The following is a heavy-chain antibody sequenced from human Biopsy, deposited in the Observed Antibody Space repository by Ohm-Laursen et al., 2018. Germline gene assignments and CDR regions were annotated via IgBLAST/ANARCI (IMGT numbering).Heavy chain of an antibody. D-gene: IGHD1-1*01. CDR2: IRSGGDYM. V-gene: IGHV3-21*01. J-gene: IGHJ4*02. CDR3: ARDQRGPSLLEAKLTPNYFDY. CDR1: GFTLSYYS. Sequence: SLRLSCAASGFTLSYYSMTWVRQAPGKGLEWVSSIRSGGDYMFYAGSVKGRFTISRDNAKNSLYLQMNSLRAEDMAVYYCARDQRGPSLLEAKLTPNYFDYWGRGSLVTVSS.